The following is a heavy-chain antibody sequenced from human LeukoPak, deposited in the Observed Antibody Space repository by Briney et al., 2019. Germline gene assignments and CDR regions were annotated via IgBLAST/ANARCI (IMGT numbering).Heavy chain of an antibody. D-gene: IGHD5-24*01. Sequence: GGSLRLSCAASGFTFSMYSMNWVRQAPGKGLEWVSSTTTSSSYIYYADSVKGRFTISRDNAKNSLYLQMNSLRAEDTAVYYCARDPDGSEAYFDYWGQGTLVTVPS. CDR1: GFTFSMYS. CDR2: TTTSSSYI. J-gene: IGHJ4*02. V-gene: IGHV3-21*01. CDR3: ARDPDGSEAYFDY.